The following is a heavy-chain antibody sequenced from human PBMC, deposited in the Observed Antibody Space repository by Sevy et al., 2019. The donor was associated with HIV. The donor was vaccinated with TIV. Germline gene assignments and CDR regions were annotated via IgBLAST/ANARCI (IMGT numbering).Heavy chain of an antibody. CDR2: IYHSGST. J-gene: IGHJ6*02. V-gene: IGHV4-38-2*02. Sequence: SETLSLTCTVSGYSISSGYYWGWIRQPPGKGLEWIGSIYHSGSTYYNPSLKSRVTISVDTSKNQFSLKLRPVTAADTAVYHSARVRSISSKPNYEYGMEVWDQGPRSPSP. D-gene: IGHD2-21*01. CDR1: GYSISSGYY. CDR3: ARVRSISSKPNYEYGMEV.